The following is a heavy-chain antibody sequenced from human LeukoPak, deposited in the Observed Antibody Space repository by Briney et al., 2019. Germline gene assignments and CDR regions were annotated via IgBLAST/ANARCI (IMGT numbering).Heavy chain of an antibody. CDR2: IYTSGST. D-gene: IGHD3-22*01. CDR3: ARDYYDSGYSVAFDAFDI. CDR1: GDSISSGDYY. V-gene: IGHV4-61*02. J-gene: IGHJ3*02. Sequence: PSETLSLTCTVSGDSISSGDYYWSWIRPPAGKGLEWIGRIYTSGSTNYNPSLKSRVTISVDTSTNQFSLKLSSVTAADTAVYYCARDYYDSGYSVAFDAFDIWGQGTMVTVSS.